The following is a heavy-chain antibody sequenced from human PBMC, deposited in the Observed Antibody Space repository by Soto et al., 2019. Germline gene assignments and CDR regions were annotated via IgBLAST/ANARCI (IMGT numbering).Heavy chain of an antibody. CDR1: GYIFPNFY. D-gene: IGHD3-3*01. CDR3: ARLVARGTTFEVEIRPADTDDY. V-gene: IGHV1-46*01. CDR2: INPSGGST. J-gene: IGHJ4*02. Sequence: QVQLVQSGAEVKKPGASVKVSCKTSGYIFPNFYIHWVRQAPGQGLEWMGMINPSGGSTRNAQKFQGRVTLTRDASTSTVFMELSSLKSEDTALYYCARLVARGTTFEVEIRPADTDDYWGQGTLVTVSS.